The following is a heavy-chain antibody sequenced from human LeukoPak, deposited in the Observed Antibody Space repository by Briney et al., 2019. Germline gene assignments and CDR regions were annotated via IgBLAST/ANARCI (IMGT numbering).Heavy chain of an antibody. CDR2: INAGNGNT. J-gene: IGHJ4*02. V-gene: IGHV1-3*01. D-gene: IGHD2-2*01. CDR1: GYTFTSYA. CDR3: ARAFVVVPAAMPY. Sequence: ASVKVSCKASGYTFTSYAMHWVRQAPGQRLEWMGWINAGNGNTKYSQKFQGRVTITRDTSASTAYMELSSLRSEDTAVYCCARAFVVVPAAMPYWGQGTLVTVSS.